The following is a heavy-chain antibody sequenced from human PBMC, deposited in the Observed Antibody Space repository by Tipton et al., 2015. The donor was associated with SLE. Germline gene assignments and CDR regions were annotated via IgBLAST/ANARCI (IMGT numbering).Heavy chain of an antibody. D-gene: IGHD3-3*01. CDR2: ISSSGGST. CDR1: GFTFSDYG. Sequence: SLRLSCAASGFTFSDYGMHWVRQAPGKGLEWVAVISSSGGSTYYADSVKGRFTISRDNAQNSLYLQMNSLRAEDTAVYYCARVWSDYSGGDYWGQGTLVTVSS. CDR3: ARVWSDYSGGDY. V-gene: IGHV3-48*01. J-gene: IGHJ4*02.